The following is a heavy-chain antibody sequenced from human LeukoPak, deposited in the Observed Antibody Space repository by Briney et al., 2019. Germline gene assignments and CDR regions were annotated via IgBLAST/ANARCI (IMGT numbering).Heavy chain of an antibody. J-gene: IGHJ4*02. Sequence: ASVKVSCKASGYTFTSYAMNWVRQAPGQGLEWMGWINTNTGNPTYAQGFTGRFVFSLDTSVSTAYLQIGSLKAEDTAVYYCARAATISSYDSSGLGDYWGQGTLVTVSS. CDR3: ARAATISSYDSSGLGDY. V-gene: IGHV7-4-1*01. CDR1: GYTFTSYA. D-gene: IGHD3-22*01. CDR2: INTNTGNP.